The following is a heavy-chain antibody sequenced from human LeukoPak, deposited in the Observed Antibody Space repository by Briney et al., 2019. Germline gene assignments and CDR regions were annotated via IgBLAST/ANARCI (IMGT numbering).Heavy chain of an antibody. CDR3: ARSGDCSSTSCYRGNWFDP. J-gene: IGHJ5*02. D-gene: IGHD2-2*01. CDR2: INPNSGGT. Sequence: GASVKVSCKASGYTFTGYYMHWVRQAPGQGLEWMGWINPNSGGTNYARKFQGRVTMTRDTSISTAYMELSRLRSDDTAVYYCARSGDCSSTSCYRGNWFDPWGQGTLVTVSS. V-gene: IGHV1-2*02. CDR1: GYTFTGYY.